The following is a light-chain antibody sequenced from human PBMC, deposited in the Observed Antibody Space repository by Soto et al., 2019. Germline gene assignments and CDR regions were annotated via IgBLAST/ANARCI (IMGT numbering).Light chain of an antibody. Sequence: DIVLTQSPGTLSLSPGERATLSCRAGQSITWNYLAWYQQKPGQAPSLHIYGASIRATGVPDRFSGSGSGTDFTLTISRLEPEDFAVYYCQQYVSSPYTFGQGTNLEIK. CDR2: GAS. J-gene: IGKJ2*01. CDR3: QQYVSSPYT. V-gene: IGKV3-20*01. CDR1: QSITWNY.